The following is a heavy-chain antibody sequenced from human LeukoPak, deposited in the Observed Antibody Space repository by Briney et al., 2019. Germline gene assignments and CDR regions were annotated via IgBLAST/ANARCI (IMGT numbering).Heavy chain of an antibody. Sequence: PGGSLRLSCAASGFTFSSYSMNWVRQAPGKGLEWVSSISSSSSYIYYADSVKGRFTISRDNAKNSLYLQMNSLRAEDTAVYYCASEYYYDSSGYYHFGYWGQGTLVTVSS. CDR3: ASEYYYDSSGYYHFGY. V-gene: IGHV3-21*01. CDR1: GFTFSSYS. D-gene: IGHD3-22*01. J-gene: IGHJ4*02. CDR2: ISSSSSYI.